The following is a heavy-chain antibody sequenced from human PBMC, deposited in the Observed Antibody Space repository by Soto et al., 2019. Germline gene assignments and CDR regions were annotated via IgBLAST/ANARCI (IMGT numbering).Heavy chain of an antibody. V-gene: IGHV3-9*01. CDR1: GFTFDDYA. D-gene: IGHD3-10*01. J-gene: IGHJ6*03. CDR3: AKDINERWFGDTAPIPGGYTDV. CDR2: ISWNSGSI. Sequence: EVQLVESGGGLVQPGRSLRLSCAASGFTFDDYAMHWVRQAPGKGLEWVSGISWNSGSIGYADSVKGRFTISRDNAKNSLYLQMNSLRAEDTALYYCAKDINERWFGDTAPIPGGYTDVWGKGTTVTVSS.